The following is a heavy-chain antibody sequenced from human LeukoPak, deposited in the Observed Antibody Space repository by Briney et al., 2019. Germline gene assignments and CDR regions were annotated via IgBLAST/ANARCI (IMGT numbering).Heavy chain of an antibody. CDR1: EFTFSRHG. V-gene: IGHV3-30*03. Sequence: GGSLRLSCAPSEFTFSRHGMHWVRQAPGKGLEWVAIISNDGSRKYYAHSVEGRLTISRDNSKNTLYLQMDSLRAEDTAVYYCARDRAWNYFDYWGQGTLVTVSS. CDR3: ARDRAWNYFDY. J-gene: IGHJ4*02. CDR2: ISNDGSRK. D-gene: IGHD3-3*01.